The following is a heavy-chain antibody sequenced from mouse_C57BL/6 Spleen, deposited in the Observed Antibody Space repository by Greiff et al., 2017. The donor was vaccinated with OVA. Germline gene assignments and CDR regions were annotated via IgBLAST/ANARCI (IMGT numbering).Heavy chain of an antibody. CDR2: IDPSDSYT. Sequence: VQLRQPGAELVKPGVSVKLSCKASGYTFTSYWMQWVKQRPGQGLEWIGEIDPSDSYTNYNQKFKGKATLTVETSSSTAYMQLSSLTSEDSAVYYCARGGNLYYFDYWGQGTTLTVSS. V-gene: IGHV1-50*01. CDR3: ARGGNLYYFDY. D-gene: IGHD2-1*01. J-gene: IGHJ2*01. CDR1: GYTFTSYW.